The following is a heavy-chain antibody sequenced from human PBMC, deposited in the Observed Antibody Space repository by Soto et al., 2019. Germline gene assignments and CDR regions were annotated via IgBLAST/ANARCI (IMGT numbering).Heavy chain of an antibody. CDR2: IYPGDSHT. CDR3: ARHPPLRYFDWFSYNRMDV. V-gene: IGHV5-51*01. J-gene: IGHJ6*02. CDR1: GYSFTSHC. D-gene: IGHD3-9*01. Sequence: WDSLKISCKGSGYSFTSHCIGWLRQMPGKGLVWMGIIYPGDSHTRYSPSFQGQVTISADKYISTAYLQWSSLKASDTAMYYCARHPPLRYFDWFSYNRMDVSGQRTTVNVSS.